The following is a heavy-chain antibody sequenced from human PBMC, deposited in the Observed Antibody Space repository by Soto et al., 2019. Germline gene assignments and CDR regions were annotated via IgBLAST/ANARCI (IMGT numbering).Heavy chain of an antibody. D-gene: IGHD3-10*01. CDR1: GFTFSSYA. J-gene: IGHJ6*02. V-gene: IGHV3-23*01. CDR3: AKDFKSGSYYYYYGMDV. Sequence: EVQLLESGGGLVQPGGSLRLSCAASGFTFSSYAMSWVRQAPGKGLEWVSAISGSGGSTYYADSVKGRFTISRDNSKNTLYLQMNSLRAEDTAVYYCAKDFKSGSYYYYYGMDVWGQGTTVTVSS. CDR2: ISGSGGST.